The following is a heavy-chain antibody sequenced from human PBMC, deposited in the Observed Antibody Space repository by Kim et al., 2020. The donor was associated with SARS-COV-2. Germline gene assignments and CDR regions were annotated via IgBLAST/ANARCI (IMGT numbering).Heavy chain of an antibody. J-gene: IGHJ4*02. CDR2: ISGSGRTT. D-gene: IGHD3-3*01. CDR1: GFTFSDYA. V-gene: IGHV3-23*01. Sequence: GGSLGLSCAATGFTFSDYAMSWVRQAPGKGLEWVSLISGSGRTTHYADSVKGRFTISRDNSKNRLYLQMNSLKAEDTAIYYCAKDRPGEVGFGPLAYWGQGSLVTVSS. CDR3: AKDRPGEVGFGPLAY.